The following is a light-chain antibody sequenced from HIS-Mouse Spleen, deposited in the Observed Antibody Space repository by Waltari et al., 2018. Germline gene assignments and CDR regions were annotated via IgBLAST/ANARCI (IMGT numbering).Light chain of an antibody. CDR1: SRDVGGYNY. J-gene: IGLJ2*01. V-gene: IGLV2-11*01. CDR3: CSYAGSYPVV. Sequence: QSALTQPRSVSGSPGQSVTISCTGTSRDVGGYNYVSWYQQHPGKAPKLMIYDVSKRPSWVPDRFSGSKSGNTASLTSSGLQAEDEADYYCCSYAGSYPVVFGGGTKLTVL. CDR2: DVS.